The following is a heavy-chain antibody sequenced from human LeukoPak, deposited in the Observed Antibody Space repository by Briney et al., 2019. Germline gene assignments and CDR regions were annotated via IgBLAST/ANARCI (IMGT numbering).Heavy chain of an antibody. D-gene: IGHD6-13*01. Sequence: SETLSLTCAVYGGSFSGYYWSWIRQPPGKGLEWIWEINHSGSTNHNPSLKSRVTISVDTSKNQFSLKLSSVTAADTAVYYCASSAAEYLYYFDYWGQGTLVTVSS. CDR1: GGSFSGYY. J-gene: IGHJ4*02. CDR2: INHSGST. CDR3: ASSAAEYLYYFDY. V-gene: IGHV4-34*01.